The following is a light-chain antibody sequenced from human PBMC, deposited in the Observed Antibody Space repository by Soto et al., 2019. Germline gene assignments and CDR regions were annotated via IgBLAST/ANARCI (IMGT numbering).Light chain of an antibody. V-gene: IGKV3-15*01. Sequence: EVVMTQSPASLSASPGERVTLSCRASQNIRSSLAWYQQRPGQAPRLLIYDASTGATGIPPRFSGGGSGTEFTVTISSLQSEDFAIYYCQQYDIWPPYTFGQGTKVDI. CDR2: DAS. J-gene: IGKJ2*01. CDR1: QNIRSS. CDR3: QQYDIWPPYT.